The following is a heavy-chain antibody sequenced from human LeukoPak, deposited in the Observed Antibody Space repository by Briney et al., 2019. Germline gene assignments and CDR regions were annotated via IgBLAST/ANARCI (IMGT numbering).Heavy chain of an antibody. J-gene: IGHJ4*02. Sequence: ASVKVSCKASGGTFSSYAISWVRQAPGQGLEWMGGIIPIFGTANYAQKFQGRVTIPTDESPSTAYMELSSLRSEDTAVYYCARVRRRSDLGGPEYYFDYWGQGTLVTVSS. CDR2: IIPIFGTA. CDR3: ARVRRRSDLGGPEYYFDY. CDR1: GGTFSSYA. V-gene: IGHV1-69*05. D-gene: IGHD2-21*02.